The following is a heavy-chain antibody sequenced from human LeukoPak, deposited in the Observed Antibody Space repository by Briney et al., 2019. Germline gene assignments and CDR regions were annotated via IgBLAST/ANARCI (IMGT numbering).Heavy chain of an antibody. J-gene: IGHJ5*02. CDR2: IIPIFGTA. Sequence: ASVKVSCKASGGTFSSYAISWVRQAPGQGLEWMGGIIPIFGTANYAQKFQGRVTITADESTSTAYMELSSLRSEDTAVYYCARGGIVVVPAAIDGNWFGPWGQGTLVTVSS. V-gene: IGHV1-69*13. CDR1: GGTFSSYA. D-gene: IGHD2-2*02. CDR3: ARGGIVVVPAAIDGNWFGP.